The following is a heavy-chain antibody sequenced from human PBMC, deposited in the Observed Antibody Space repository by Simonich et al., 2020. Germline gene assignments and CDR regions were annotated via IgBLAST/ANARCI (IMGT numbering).Heavy chain of an antibody. J-gene: IGHJ3*02. CDR3: AREDLTGDAFDI. V-gene: IGHV3-30*07. Sequence: QVQLVESGGGVVQPGRSLRLSCAASGFTFSSYAMHWVRQAHDKGLGGVALISNDGSNKASADSGKGRFTISRDNSKNTLYLQMNSRRAEDTAVCYCAREDLTGDAFDIWGQGTMVTVSS. CDR2: ISNDGSNK. CDR1: GFTFSSYA. D-gene: IGHD7-27*01.